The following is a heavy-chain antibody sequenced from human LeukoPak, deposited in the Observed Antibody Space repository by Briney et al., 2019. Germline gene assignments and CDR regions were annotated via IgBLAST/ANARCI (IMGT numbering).Heavy chain of an antibody. D-gene: IGHD2-2*01. CDR2: IYTSGST. J-gene: IGHJ5*02. CDR3: ARGCSSTSCSNNWFDP. Sequence: KPSETLSLTCTVSGGSISSYYWGWIRQPAGKGLEWIGRIYTSGSTNYNPSLKSRVTMSVDTSKNQFSLKLSSVTAADTAVYYCARGCSSTSCSNNWFDPWGQGTLVTVSS. CDR1: GGSISSYY. V-gene: IGHV4-4*07.